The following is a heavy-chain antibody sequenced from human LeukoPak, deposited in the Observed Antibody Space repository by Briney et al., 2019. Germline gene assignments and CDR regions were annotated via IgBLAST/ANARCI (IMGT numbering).Heavy chain of an antibody. CDR3: ARNSMRTPRAFDI. D-gene: IGHD4-23*01. CDR2: ISYDGSNK. V-gene: IGHV3-30-3*01. CDR1: GFTFSSYA. Sequence: PGRSLRLSCAASGFTFSSYAMHWVRQAPGKGLEWVAVISYDGSNKYYADSVKGRFTISRDNAKNSLYLQMNSLRAEDTAVYYCARNSMRTPRAFDIWGQGTMVTVSS. J-gene: IGHJ3*02.